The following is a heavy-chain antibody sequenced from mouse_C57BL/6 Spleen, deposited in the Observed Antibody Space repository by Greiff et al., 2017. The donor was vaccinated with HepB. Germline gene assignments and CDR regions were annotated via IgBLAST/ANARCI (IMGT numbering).Heavy chain of an antibody. CDR2: INPNYGTT. J-gene: IGHJ3*01. CDR3: AREKRGDGYYFAWFAY. D-gene: IGHD2-3*01. V-gene: IGHV1-39*01. CDR1: GYSFTDYN. Sequence: VQLKESGPELVKPGASVKISCKASGYSFTDYNMNWVNQSNGKSLEWIGVINPNYGTTSYNQKFKGKATLTVDQSSSTAYMQLNSLTSEDSAVYYGAREKRGDGYYFAWFAYWGQGTLVTVSA.